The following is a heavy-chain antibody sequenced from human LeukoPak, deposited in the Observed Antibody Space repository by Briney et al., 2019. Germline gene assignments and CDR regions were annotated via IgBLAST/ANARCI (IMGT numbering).Heavy chain of an antibody. Sequence: GSLRLSCAASGFTFRSYWMTWIRQPPGKGLEWIGEINHSGSTNYNSSLKSRVTISVDTSKNQFSLKVRSVTAADTAVYYCARGPWAAAPHYGMDVWGQGTTVTVSS. J-gene: IGHJ6*02. D-gene: IGHD2-2*01. CDR1: GFTFRSYW. V-gene: IGHV4-34*01. CDR2: INHSGST. CDR3: ARGPWAAAPHYGMDV.